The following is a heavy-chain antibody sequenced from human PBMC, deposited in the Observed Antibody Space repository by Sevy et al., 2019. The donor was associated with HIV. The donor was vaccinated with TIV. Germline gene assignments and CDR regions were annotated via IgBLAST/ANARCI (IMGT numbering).Heavy chain of an antibody. Sequence: GGSLRLSCATSGFTFSNYWMHWVRLLPGKGLEWVSRITRDGSSTSYADSVKGRFTISRDNAKNTLHLQMNSLRAEDSALYYCVRDNLGYTYVYASVWGQGSLVTVSS. CDR2: ITRDGSST. CDR1: GFTFSNYW. CDR3: VRDNLGYTYVYASV. D-gene: IGHD5-18*01. V-gene: IGHV3-74*01. J-gene: IGHJ4*02.